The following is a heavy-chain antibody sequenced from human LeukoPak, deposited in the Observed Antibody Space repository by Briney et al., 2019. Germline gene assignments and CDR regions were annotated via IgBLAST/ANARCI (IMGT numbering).Heavy chain of an antibody. V-gene: IGHV4-59*08. CDR1: GGSVTRFY. J-gene: IGHJ4*02. D-gene: IGHD2-21*02. Sequence: SETLSLTCSVCGGSVTRFYGSWIRQSPGKGVGRSGYFYYSGSTKYHPSLTSRVTMSGDTSKNQLSLKLGSVTAADTAMYYCARHRFASAVILDYWGRGDPVTVSS. CDR3: ARHRFASAVILDY. CDR2: FYYSGST.